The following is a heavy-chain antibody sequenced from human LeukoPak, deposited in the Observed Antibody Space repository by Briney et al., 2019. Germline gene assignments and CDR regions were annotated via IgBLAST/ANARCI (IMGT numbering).Heavy chain of an antibody. CDR2: IYTSGGT. CDR3: VTDRSGSYDY. Sequence: PSETLSLTCTVSGASISSFYCSWIRQPAGKGLEWIGRIYTSGGTNYNPSLKSRVTMSIDTSKNQFSLKLYSVTAADTAVYYCVTDRSGSYDYWGQGILVTVSS. V-gene: IGHV4-4*07. D-gene: IGHD1-26*01. CDR1: GASISSFY. J-gene: IGHJ4*02.